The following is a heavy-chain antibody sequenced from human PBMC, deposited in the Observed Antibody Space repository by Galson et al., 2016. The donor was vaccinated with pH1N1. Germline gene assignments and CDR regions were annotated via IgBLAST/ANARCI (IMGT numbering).Heavy chain of an antibody. J-gene: IGHJ4*02. CDR1: GFIFSDYS. Sequence: SLRLSCAASGFIFSDYSFIWVRQAPGKGLEWLSYISTGRRVVQYADSVKGRLTISRDNAQRSVYLQINSLRLEDKAVYPRARLAYGDSFDSWGRGTLVAVSS. CDR3: ARLAYGDSFDS. CDR2: ISTGRRVV. V-gene: IGHV3-48*04. D-gene: IGHD4-17*01.